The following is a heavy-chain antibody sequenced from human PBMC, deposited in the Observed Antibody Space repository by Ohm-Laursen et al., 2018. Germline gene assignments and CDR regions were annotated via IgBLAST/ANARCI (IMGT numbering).Heavy chain of an antibody. V-gene: IGHV3-7*03. Sequence: SLRLSCAAAGFTFRNSWMTWVRQSPGKGLEWVANIKGDGTETYYVDSVRGRFTISRDNSKNTLYLQMNSLRAEDTAVYYCAKMTGYSSSWADYWGQGTLVTVSS. D-gene: IGHD6-13*01. CDR2: IKGDGTET. CDR1: GFTFRNSW. J-gene: IGHJ4*02. CDR3: AKMTGYSSSWADY.